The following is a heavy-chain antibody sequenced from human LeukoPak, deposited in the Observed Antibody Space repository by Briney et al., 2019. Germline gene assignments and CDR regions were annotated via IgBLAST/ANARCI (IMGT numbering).Heavy chain of an antibody. Sequence: PGGSLRLSCAASGFTFSSYWMHWVRQAPGKGLVWVSRINSDGSSTSYADSVKGRFTISRDNAKNTLYLQMNSLRAEDTAVYYCARDRYSNSFYYYYAMGVWGQGTTVTVSS. CDR2: INSDGSST. CDR1: GFTFSSYW. J-gene: IGHJ6*02. V-gene: IGHV3-74*01. D-gene: IGHD4-11*01. CDR3: ARDRYSNSFYYYYAMGV.